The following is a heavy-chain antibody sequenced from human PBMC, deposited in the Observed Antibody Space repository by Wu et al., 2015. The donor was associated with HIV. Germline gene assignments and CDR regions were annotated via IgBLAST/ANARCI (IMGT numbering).Heavy chain of an antibody. J-gene: IGHJ4*02. Sequence: QVQLVQSGAEVKKPGSSVKVSCTASGGTFSSFAISWVRQAPGQGLEWMGRIIPLFRTTNYAQEFQGRVTITADESTSTAFMELSSLRPEDTAVYYCARGPYSYGSGSYYLDYWGQGTLVTVSS. D-gene: IGHD3-10*01. CDR2: IIPLFRTT. V-gene: IGHV1-69*13. CDR3: ARGPYSYGSGSYYLDY. CDR1: GGTFSSFA.